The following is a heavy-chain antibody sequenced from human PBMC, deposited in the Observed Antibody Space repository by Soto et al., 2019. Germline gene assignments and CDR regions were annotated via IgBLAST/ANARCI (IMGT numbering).Heavy chain of an antibody. Sequence: SVKVSCKASGGTFSSYTISWVRQAPGQGLEWMGRIIPILGIANYAQKFQGRVTITADKSTSTAYMELSSLRSEDTAVYYCARGYCSSTSCRAWLDVWGKGTTVTVSS. CDR2: IIPILGIA. J-gene: IGHJ6*04. D-gene: IGHD2-2*01. CDR3: ARGYCSSTSCRAWLDV. CDR1: GGTFSSYT. V-gene: IGHV1-69*02.